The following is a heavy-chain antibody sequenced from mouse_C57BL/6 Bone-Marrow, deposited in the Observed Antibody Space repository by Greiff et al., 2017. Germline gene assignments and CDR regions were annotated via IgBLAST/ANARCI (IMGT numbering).Heavy chain of an antibody. D-gene: IGHD1-1*01. V-gene: IGHV1-59*01. J-gene: IGHJ2*01. CDR1: GYTFTSYW. Sequence: QVQLQQPGAELVRPGTSVKLSCKASGYTFTSYWMHWVKQRPGQGLEWIGVIDPSDSYTNYNQKFKGKATLTVDTSSSTAYMPLSSLTSEDSAVYYCAGSVFDYWGQGTTLTVSS. CDR3: AGSVFDY. CDR2: IDPSDSYT.